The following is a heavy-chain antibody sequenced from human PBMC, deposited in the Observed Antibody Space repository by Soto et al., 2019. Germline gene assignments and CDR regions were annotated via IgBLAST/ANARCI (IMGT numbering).Heavy chain of an antibody. CDR3: ARVLSGDYVDY. Sequence: ASVKVSCKASGYTFTSYYMHWARQAPGQGLEWMGIINPSGGSTSYAQKFQGRVTMTRDTSTSTVYMELSSLRSEDTAVYYCARVLSGDYVDYWGQGTLVTVSS. J-gene: IGHJ4*02. CDR1: GYTFTSYY. D-gene: IGHD5-12*01. V-gene: IGHV1-46*03. CDR2: INPSGGST.